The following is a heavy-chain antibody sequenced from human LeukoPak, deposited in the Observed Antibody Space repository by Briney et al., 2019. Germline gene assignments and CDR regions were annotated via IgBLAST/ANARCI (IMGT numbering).Heavy chain of an antibody. CDR3: ARHLTPYSSSWTPHYYYYYGMDV. CDR1: GGSISSYY. V-gene: IGHV4-59*08. D-gene: IGHD6-13*01. Sequence: SETLSLTCTVSGGSISSYYWSWIRQPPGKGLEWIGYIYYSGSTNYNPSLKSRVTISVDTSKNQFSLNLSSVTAADTAVYYCARHLTPYSSSWTPHYYYYYGMDVWGQGTTVTVSS. CDR2: IYYSGST. J-gene: IGHJ6*02.